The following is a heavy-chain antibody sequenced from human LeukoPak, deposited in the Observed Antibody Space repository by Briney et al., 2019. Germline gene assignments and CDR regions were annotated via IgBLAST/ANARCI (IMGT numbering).Heavy chain of an antibody. J-gene: IGHJ3*02. V-gene: IGHV4-4*09. D-gene: IGHD3-22*01. CDR2: IYTSGST. CDR1: GGSISSYY. Sequence: SETLSLTCTVSGGSISSYYWSWIRQPPGKGLEWIGYIYTSGSTNYNPSPKSRVTISVDTSKNQFSLKLSSVTAADTAVYYCARYPSNYDSSGYYVEDAFDIWGQGTMVTVSS. CDR3: ARYPSNYDSSGYYVEDAFDI.